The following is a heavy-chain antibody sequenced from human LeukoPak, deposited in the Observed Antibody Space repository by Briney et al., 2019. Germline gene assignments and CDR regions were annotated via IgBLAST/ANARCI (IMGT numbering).Heavy chain of an antibody. CDR1: GFTFSSYA. V-gene: IGHV3-30*04. CDR3: AGEVYSCYADYYYGMDV. Sequence: GGSLRLSCAASGFTFSSYAMYWVRQAPGEGLEWALVISYDGSNKYYADSVKRRITRARDNSKNTLYLQMNSLGAEDTAVYCCAGEVYSCYADYYYGMDVGRKGTTVSVSS. CDR2: ISYDGSNK. D-gene: IGHD5-12*01. J-gene: IGHJ6*04.